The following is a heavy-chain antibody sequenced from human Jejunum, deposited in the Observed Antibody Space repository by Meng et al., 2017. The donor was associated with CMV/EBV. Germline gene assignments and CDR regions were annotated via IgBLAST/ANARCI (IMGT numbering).Heavy chain of an antibody. CDR2: IYTSGST. J-gene: IGHJ5*02. D-gene: IGHD1-26*01. V-gene: IGHV4-4*07. Sequence: QVPLRESGPGLVESSETLSLPCFVSAGPISGYYWSWIRQPAGKGLEWIGRIYTSGSTHYNPSLKSRLTMSVDLAKNQISLKLSSVTAADTAVYYCARESGSYYWFDPWGQGTLVTVSS. CDR3: ARESGSYYWFDP. CDR1: AGPISGYY.